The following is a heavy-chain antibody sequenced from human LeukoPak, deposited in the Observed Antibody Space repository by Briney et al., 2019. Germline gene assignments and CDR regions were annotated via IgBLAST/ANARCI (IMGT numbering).Heavy chain of an antibody. CDR2: ISAYNGNT. D-gene: IGHD3-22*01. CDR3: ARGSAVIVVDQWFDP. J-gene: IGHJ5*02. CDR1: GYTFTSYG. V-gene: IGHV1-18*01. Sequence: ASVTVSCKASGYTFTSYGISWVRQAPGQGLEWMGWISAYNGNTNYAQKLQGRVTMTTDTSTSTAYMELRSLRSDDTAVYYCARGSAVIVVDQWFDPWGQGTLVTVSS.